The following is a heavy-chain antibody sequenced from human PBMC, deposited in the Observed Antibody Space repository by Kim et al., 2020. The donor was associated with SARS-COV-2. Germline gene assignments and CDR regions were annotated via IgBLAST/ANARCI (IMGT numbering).Heavy chain of an antibody. CDR3: ARGVYCSGGSCYRPNAKKDNWFDP. D-gene: IGHD2-15*01. CDR2: INPNSGGT. J-gene: IGHJ5*02. V-gene: IGHV1-2*06. CDR1: GYTFTGYY. Sequence: ASVKVSCKASGYTFTGYYMHWVRQAPGQGLEWMGRINPNSGGTNYAQKFQGRVTMTRDTSISTAYMELSRLRSDDTAVYYCARGVYCSGGSCYRPNAKKDNWFDPWGQGTLVTVSS.